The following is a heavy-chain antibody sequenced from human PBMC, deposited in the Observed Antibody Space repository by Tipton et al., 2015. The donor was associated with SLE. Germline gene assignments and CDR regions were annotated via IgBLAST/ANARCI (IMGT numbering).Heavy chain of an antibody. CDR1: GGSISVYY. V-gene: IGHV4-4*07. CDR2: IYSSGST. Sequence: TLSLTCTVSGGSISVYYWCWIRQPAGRGLEWIGRIYSSGSTIYNPARKSRVTLSLDMYNNQFSLRVRSVTAADTAVYYCARGGGSYYDYWGQGTLVTVSS. CDR3: ARGGGSYYDY. J-gene: IGHJ4*02. D-gene: IGHD1-26*01.